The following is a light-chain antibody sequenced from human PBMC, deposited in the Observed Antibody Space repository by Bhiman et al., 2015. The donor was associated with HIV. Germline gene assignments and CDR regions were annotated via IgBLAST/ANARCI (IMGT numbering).Light chain of an antibody. V-gene: IGLV3-1*01. Sequence: SYELTQPPSVSVSPRQTASITCSGDKLGDKYVCWYQQKPGQSPVLVIYQDTKRPSGIPERFSGSNSGSTASLTISGTQATDEADYYCQAWDITFPLFGGGTKLTVL. CDR3: QAWDITFPL. J-gene: IGLJ3*02. CDR2: QDT. CDR1: KLGDKY.